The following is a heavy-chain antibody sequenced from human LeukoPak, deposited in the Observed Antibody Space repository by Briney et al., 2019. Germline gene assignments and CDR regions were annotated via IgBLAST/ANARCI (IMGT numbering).Heavy chain of an antibody. CDR1: EYTVSEFL. Sequence: ASVKVSCKASEYTVSEFLMYWVRQAPGQGLEWVGIIDPSGGSTTYAKKFQGRVTITRDISTSTVYMDLSGLRSEDTAMYYCARAAFTMTSWIDYWGQGTLVTVSS. J-gene: IGHJ4*02. V-gene: IGHV1-46*01. CDR3: ARAAFTMTSWIDY. D-gene: IGHD3-22*01. CDR2: IDPSGGST.